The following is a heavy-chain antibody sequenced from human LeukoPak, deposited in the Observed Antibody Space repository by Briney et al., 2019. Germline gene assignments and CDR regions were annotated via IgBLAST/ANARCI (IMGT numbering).Heavy chain of an antibody. CDR3: ARLLDYGARNFDH. J-gene: IGHJ4*02. V-gene: IGHV4-38-2*01. CDR1: DYPITGGYY. D-gene: IGHD4-17*01. CDR2: IYHSGST. Sequence: PSETLSLTCGVSDYPITGGYYWAWIRQPPGKGLEWIGSIYHSGSTYYNPSLKSRVIISVDTSKNQFSLKLSSVTAADTAVYYCARLLDYGARNFDHWGQGTLVTVPS.